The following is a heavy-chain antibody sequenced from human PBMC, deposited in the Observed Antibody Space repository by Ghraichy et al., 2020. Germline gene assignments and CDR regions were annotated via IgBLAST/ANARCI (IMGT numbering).Heavy chain of an antibody. D-gene: IGHD3/OR15-3a*01. Sequence: LNISCAASGFTFSSYGMHWVRQAPGKGLEWVAVISYDGSNKYYADSVKGRFTISRDNSKNTLYLQMNSLRAEDTAVYYCAKDYYFMDDDYYFDYWGQGTLVTVSS. CDR3: AKDYYFMDDDYYFDY. CDR1: GFTFSSYG. CDR2: ISYDGSNK. V-gene: IGHV3-30*18. J-gene: IGHJ4*02.